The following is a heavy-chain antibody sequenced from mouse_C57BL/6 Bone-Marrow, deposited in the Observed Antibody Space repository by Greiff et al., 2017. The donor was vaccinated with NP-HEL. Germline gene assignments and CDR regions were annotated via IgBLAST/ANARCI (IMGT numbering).Heavy chain of an antibody. J-gene: IGHJ3*01. CDR2: INPNYGTT. CDR1: GYSFTDYN. Sequence: EVQLQQSGPELVKPGASVKISCKASGYSFTDYNLNWVKQSNGKSLEWIGVINPNYGTTSYNQKFKGKATLTVDQSSSTAYMQLNSLTSEDSAVYFCARSTIYYDYDWFAYWGQGTLVTVSA. V-gene: IGHV1-39*01. D-gene: IGHD2-4*01. CDR3: ARSTIYYDYDWFAY.